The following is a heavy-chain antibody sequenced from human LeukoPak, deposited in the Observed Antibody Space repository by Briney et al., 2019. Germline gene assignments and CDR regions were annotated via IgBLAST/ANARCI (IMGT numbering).Heavy chain of an antibody. J-gene: IGHJ6*02. CDR3: ARLRTMVRGVWRYYYGMDV. Sequence: SETLSLTCTVSGGSISIFYWTWIRQPPGKGLEWIGSIYNSGSTNYNPSLKSRVTISVDTSKNQFSLKLSSVTAADTAVYYCARLRTMVRGVWRYYYGMDVWGQGTTVTVSS. V-gene: IGHV4-59*08. D-gene: IGHD3-10*01. CDR1: GGSISIFY. CDR2: IYNSGST.